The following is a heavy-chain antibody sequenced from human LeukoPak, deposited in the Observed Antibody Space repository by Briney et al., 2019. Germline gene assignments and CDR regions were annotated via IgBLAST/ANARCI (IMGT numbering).Heavy chain of an antibody. Sequence: PSETLSLTCAVYGGSFSGYYWSWIRQPPGKGLEWIGEINHSGSTNYNPSLKSRVTISVDTSKNQFSLKLSSVTAADTAVYYCARGSGYCSSTSCYGNWFDPWGQGTLVTVSS. CDR3: ARGSGYCSSTSCYGNWFDP. J-gene: IGHJ5*02. V-gene: IGHV4-34*01. CDR2: INHSGST. CDR1: GGSFSGYY. D-gene: IGHD2-2*01.